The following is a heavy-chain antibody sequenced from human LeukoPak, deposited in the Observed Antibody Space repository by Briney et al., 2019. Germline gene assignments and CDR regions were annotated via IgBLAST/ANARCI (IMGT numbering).Heavy chain of an antibody. CDR3: ARGSPLEYSGWYYFDY. Sequence: PSETLSLTCAVYGGSFSGYYWSWIRQPPGKGLEWIGEINHSGSTNYNPSLKSRVTISVDTSKNQFSLKLSSVTAADTAVYHCARGSPLEYSGWYYFDYWGQGTLLTVSS. D-gene: IGHD6-19*01. J-gene: IGHJ4*02. CDR2: INHSGST. V-gene: IGHV4-34*01. CDR1: GGSFSGYY.